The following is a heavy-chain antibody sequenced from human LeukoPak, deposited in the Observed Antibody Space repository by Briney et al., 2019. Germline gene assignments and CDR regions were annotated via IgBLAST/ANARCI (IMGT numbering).Heavy chain of an antibody. CDR1: GFTFSSYA. J-gene: IGHJ4*02. CDR3: ARAPGDYTDY. CDR2: ISYDGSNK. Sequence: GRSLRLSCAASGFTFSSYAMHWVRQAPDKGLEWVAVISYDGSNKYYADSVKGRFTISRDNSKNTLYLQMNSLRAEDTAVYYCARAPGDYTDYWGQGTLVTVSS. V-gene: IGHV3-30*04.